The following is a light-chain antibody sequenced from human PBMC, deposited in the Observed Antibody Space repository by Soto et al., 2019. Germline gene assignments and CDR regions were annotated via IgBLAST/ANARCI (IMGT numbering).Light chain of an antibody. Sequence: EIVMTQSPATLSVSPGERATLSCRASQSVSSNLAWYQQKPGQAPRLLIYGASTRATGIPARFSGSGSGTEFTLTISSLQSEDFAVYYCQQSDNLPLTFGGGTKVQI. V-gene: IGKV3-15*01. CDR1: QSVSSN. CDR2: GAS. CDR3: QQSDNLPLT. J-gene: IGKJ4*01.